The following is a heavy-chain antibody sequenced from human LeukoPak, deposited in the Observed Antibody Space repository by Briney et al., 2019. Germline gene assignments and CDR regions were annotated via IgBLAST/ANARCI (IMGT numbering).Heavy chain of an antibody. V-gene: IGHV3-74*03. D-gene: IGHD6-6*01. CDR1: GFTFSDYW. CDR3: VRGLYSSSSFFDV. Sequence: GGSLRLSCEVSGFTFSDYWMHWVRQVPGKGLMWVSRINGDGGTLTYVDSVRGRFTISRDNAKNSLYLQMNNLRVEDAALYYCVRGLYSSSSFFDVWGQGTLVTVSS. J-gene: IGHJ4*02. CDR2: INGDGGTL.